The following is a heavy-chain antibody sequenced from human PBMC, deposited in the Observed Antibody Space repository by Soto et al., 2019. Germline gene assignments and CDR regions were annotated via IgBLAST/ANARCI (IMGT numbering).Heavy chain of an antibody. Sequence: QLQLVESGGGVVQHGWSLRLSCVTSGFTFSDYAMHWVRQAPGKGLEWVAVIRPDGSNRYYADSVKGRFTISRDISKNTLYLQMSSLRADDTAVYFCARVGRPQHLLTGFDNWGQGTLVTVSS. CDR2: IRPDGSNR. V-gene: IGHV3-33*01. D-gene: IGHD3-16*01. J-gene: IGHJ5*02. CDR1: GFTFSDYA. CDR3: ARVGRPQHLLTGFDN.